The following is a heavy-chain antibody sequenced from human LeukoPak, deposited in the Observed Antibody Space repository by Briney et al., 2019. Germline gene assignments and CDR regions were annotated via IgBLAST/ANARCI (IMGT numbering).Heavy chain of an antibody. CDR3: VRVTHSSYSYGYGHGDY. CDR1: GFTFSSYG. V-gene: IGHV3-33*01. CDR2: IWYDGSNK. Sequence: GRSLRLSCAASGFTFSSYGMHWVRQAPGKGLEWVAVIWYDGSNKYYADSVKGRFTISRDNSKNTLYLQMNSLRAEDTAVYYCVRVTHSSYSYGYGHGDYWGQGSLVTVCS. D-gene: IGHD5-18*01. J-gene: IGHJ4*02.